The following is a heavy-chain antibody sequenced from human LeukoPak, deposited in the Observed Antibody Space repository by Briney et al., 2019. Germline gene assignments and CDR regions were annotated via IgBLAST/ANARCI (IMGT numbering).Heavy chain of an antibody. J-gene: IGHJ3*02. Sequence: GGSLRLSCAASGFTFSDYAMSWVRQAPGKGLEWVSAISGSGGSTYYADSVKGRFTISRDNSKNTLYLQMNSLRAEDTAVYYCASTINSSGYYPDAFDIWGQGTMVTVSS. CDR2: ISGSGGST. CDR3: ASTINSSGYYPDAFDI. V-gene: IGHV3-23*01. D-gene: IGHD3-22*01. CDR1: GFTFSDYA.